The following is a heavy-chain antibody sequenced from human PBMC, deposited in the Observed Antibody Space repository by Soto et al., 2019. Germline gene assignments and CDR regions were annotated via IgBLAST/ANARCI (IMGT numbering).Heavy chain of an antibody. D-gene: IGHD2-2*01. CDR2: INHSGST. CDR1: GGSFSGYY. Sequence: QVQLQQWGAGLLKPSETLSLTCAVYGGSFSGYYWSWIRQPPGKELDWNGEINHSGSTNYTPSLKNRDSIAVHNVKSHVSQKQRSVPAADTAVYYCARGLHNIEVVSELYYCDYCGQGTLVNVST. CDR3: ARGLHNIEVVSELYYCDY. V-gene: IGHV4-34*01. J-gene: IGHJ4*02.